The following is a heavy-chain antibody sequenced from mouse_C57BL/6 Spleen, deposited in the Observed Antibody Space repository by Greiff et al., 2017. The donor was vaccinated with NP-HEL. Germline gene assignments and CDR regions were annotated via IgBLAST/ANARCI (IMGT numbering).Heavy chain of an antibody. V-gene: IGHV5-6*01. D-gene: IGHD2-5*01. Sequence: EVQLVESGGDLVKPGGSLKLSCAASGFTFSSYGMSWVRQTPDKRLEWVATISSGGSYTYYPDIVKGRFTISRDNSKNTLYLQMSRLKAEDTAMYYCARGDSNDYFDYWGQGTTLTVSS. J-gene: IGHJ2*01. CDR1: GFTFSSYG. CDR3: ARGDSNDYFDY. CDR2: ISSGGSYT.